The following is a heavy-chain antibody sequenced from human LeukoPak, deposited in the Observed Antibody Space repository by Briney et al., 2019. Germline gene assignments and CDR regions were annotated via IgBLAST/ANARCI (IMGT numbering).Heavy chain of an antibody. D-gene: IGHD3-9*01. Sequence: PGGSLRLSCAASGFAFSTYSMNWVRQAPGKGLEWVAFIRYDGSNKYYADSVKGRFTISRDNSKNTLYLQMNSLRAEDTAVYYCAKALGPSLTGYYSSFDYWGQGTLVTVSS. J-gene: IGHJ4*02. CDR2: IRYDGSNK. V-gene: IGHV3-30*02. CDR3: AKALGPSLTGYYSSFDY. CDR1: GFAFSTYS.